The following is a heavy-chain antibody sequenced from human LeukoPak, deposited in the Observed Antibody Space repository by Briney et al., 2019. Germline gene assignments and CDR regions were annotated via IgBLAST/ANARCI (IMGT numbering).Heavy chain of an antibody. CDR2: IYYSGST. D-gene: IGHD3-16*02. Sequence: SETLSLTCTVSGGSISSSSYYWGWIRQPPRKGLEWIGSIYYSGSTYYNPSLKSRVTISVDTSKNQFSLKLSSVTAADTAVYYCARVVTAPAMFYYYYYMDVWGKGTTVTVSS. CDR1: GGSISSSSYY. J-gene: IGHJ6*03. V-gene: IGHV4-39*07. CDR3: ARVVTAPAMFYYYYYMDV.